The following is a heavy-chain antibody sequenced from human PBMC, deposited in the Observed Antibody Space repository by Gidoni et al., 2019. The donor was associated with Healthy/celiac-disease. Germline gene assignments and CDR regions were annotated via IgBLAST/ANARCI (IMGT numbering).Heavy chain of an antibody. CDR2: ISYDGSNK. CDR3: SAAPYYYYGMDV. J-gene: IGHJ6*04. Sequence: QVQLVESGGGVVQPGRSLRLSCAAPGFTFSSYGMHWVRQAPGKGLEWVAVISYDGSNKYYADSVKGRFTISRDNSKNTLYLQMNSLRAEDTAVYYCSAAPYYYYGMDVWGKGTTVTVSS. CDR1: GFTFSSYG. V-gene: IGHV3-30*03. D-gene: IGHD2-2*01.